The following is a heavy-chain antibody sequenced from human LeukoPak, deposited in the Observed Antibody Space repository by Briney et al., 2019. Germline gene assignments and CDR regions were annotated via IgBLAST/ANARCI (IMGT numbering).Heavy chain of an antibody. D-gene: IGHD4-17*01. J-gene: IGHJ4*02. V-gene: IGHV1-69*13. CDR2: IIPIFGTA. CDR1: GYTFTSYA. Sequence: GASVKVSCKASGYTFTSYAISWVRQAPGQGLEWMGGIIPIFGTANYAQKFQGRVTITADESTSTAYMELSSLRSEDTAVYYCATDRRGRDYGDFLQDYWGQGTLVTVSS. CDR3: ATDRRGRDYGDFLQDY.